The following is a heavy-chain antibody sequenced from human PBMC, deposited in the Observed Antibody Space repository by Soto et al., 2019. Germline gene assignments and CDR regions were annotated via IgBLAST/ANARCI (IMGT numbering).Heavy chain of an antibody. CDR1: GFTFRDYA. CDR2: ISYDGSST. D-gene: IGHD6-6*01. CDR3: ARQGMAARKYFHKYLDV. Sequence: QVHLEESGEGVVQPGRSLRLSCAASGFTFRDYAFHWVRQAPGKGLEWVTLISYDGSSTLFADSVKGRFTISRDNSQKTLYLQMNSLRAEDTAVYYCARQGMAARKYFHKYLDVWGQGTTVIVSS. J-gene: IGHJ6*02. V-gene: IGHV3-30-3*01.